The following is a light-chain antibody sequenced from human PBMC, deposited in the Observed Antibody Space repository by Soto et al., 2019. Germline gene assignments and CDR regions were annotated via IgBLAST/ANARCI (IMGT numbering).Light chain of an antibody. CDR2: EVS. CDR1: SSDVGGYNT. J-gene: IGLJ1*01. Sequence: QSVLTQPASVSGSPGQSITISCTGSSSDVGGYNTVSWYQQHPGKVPKLMIYEVSHRPSGVSNRFSASKSGNTASLTISGLQAEDEADYYCSSFASTSPYVFGTGTKLTVL. V-gene: IGLV2-14*01. CDR3: SSFASTSPYV.